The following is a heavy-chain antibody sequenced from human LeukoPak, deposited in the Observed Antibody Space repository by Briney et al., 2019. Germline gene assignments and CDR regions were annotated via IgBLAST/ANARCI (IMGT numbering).Heavy chain of an antibody. Sequence: KPSETLSLTCAVYGGSFSGYYWSWIRQPPGKGLEWIGEINHSGSTNYNPSLKSRVTISVDTSKNQFSLKLTSVTAADTAVYYCARDSWGYYDFDVWGQGTMVTVSS. D-gene: IGHD3-3*01. V-gene: IGHV4-34*01. CDR1: GGSFSGYY. CDR2: INHSGST. CDR3: ARDSWGYYDFDV. J-gene: IGHJ3*01.